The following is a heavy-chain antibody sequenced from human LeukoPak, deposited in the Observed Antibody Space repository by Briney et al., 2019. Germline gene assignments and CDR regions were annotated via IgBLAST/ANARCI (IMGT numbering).Heavy chain of an antibody. CDR3: VKDSSSGSYFDY. CDR2: ISDSGGST. CDR1: GFTFSNYA. J-gene: IGHJ4*02. V-gene: IGHV3-23*01. D-gene: IGHD3-10*01. Sequence: PGGSLRLSCAASGFTFSNYAMGWVRQAPGQGLEWVSTISDSGGSTFYADSVKGRFTISRDNSRNTLHLQMSSLRVEDTAVYYCVKDSSSGSYFDYWGQGTLVTVSS.